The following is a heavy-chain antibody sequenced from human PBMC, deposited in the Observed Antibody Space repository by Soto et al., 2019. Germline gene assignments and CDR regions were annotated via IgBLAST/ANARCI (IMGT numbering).Heavy chain of an antibody. J-gene: IGHJ6*02. Sequence: QVQLVQSGAEVKKPGSSVKISCKASGGAFSSYTISWERQAPGQGLEWMGRIIPILGIANYAQKFQGRVTITADKSTSTAYMELSSRRSEGTAVYYCARDLYCSGTAARSVGYYYGMDVWGQGTTVTVS. V-gene: IGHV1-69*08. CDR2: IIPILGIA. CDR1: GGAFSSYT. CDR3: ARDLYCSGTAARSVGYYYGMDV. D-gene: IGHD2-2*01.